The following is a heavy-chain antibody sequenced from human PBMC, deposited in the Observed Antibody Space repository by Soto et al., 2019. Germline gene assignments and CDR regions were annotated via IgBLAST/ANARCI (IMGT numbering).Heavy chain of an antibody. Sequence: SETLSLTCAVSGGSISSGGSSWSWIRQPPGKGLEWIGYIYRSGSTYYNQSLKSRVTISVDRSKNQISLKLSSVTAADTAVYYCARAGDSSGPVALGYWGQGTLVTVSS. V-gene: IGHV4-30-2*01. CDR1: GGSISSGGSS. J-gene: IGHJ4*02. CDR3: ARAGDSSGPVALGY. D-gene: IGHD6-19*01. CDR2: IYRSGST.